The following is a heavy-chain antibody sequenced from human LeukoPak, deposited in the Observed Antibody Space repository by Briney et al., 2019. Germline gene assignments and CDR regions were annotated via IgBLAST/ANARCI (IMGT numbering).Heavy chain of an antibody. J-gene: IGHJ3*02. CDR1: GYTFTSYG. V-gene: IGHV1-18*01. D-gene: IGHD3-9*01. CDR3: ARAQILTGFDAFDI. Sequence: GASVKVSCKASGYTFTSYGISWVRQAPGQGLEWMGWISAYNGNTNYAQKLQGRVTMTTDTSTSTAYMELRSLRSDDTAVYYCARAQILTGFDAFDIWGQGTMVTVSS. CDR2: ISAYNGNT.